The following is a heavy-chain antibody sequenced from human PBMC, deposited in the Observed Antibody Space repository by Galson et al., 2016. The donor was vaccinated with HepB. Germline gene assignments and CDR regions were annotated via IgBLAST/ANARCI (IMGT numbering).Heavy chain of an antibody. Sequence: SLRLSCAGSGLSLSPYAMSWGRQAPGKGLEWVSGISASGGSKTYADSVRGRFIISRDNSNNKLFLQMNSLTTEDTAIYFCAKDTARYCSSTSCSYGMDVWGQGTTVTVSS. CDR2: ISASGGSK. CDR3: AKDTARYCSSTSCSYGMDV. CDR1: GLSLSPYA. D-gene: IGHD2-2*01. J-gene: IGHJ6*02. V-gene: IGHV3-23*01.